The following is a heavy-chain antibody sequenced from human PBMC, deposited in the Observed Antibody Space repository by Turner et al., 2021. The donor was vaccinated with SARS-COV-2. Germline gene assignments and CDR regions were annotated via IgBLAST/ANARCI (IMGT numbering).Heavy chain of an antibody. CDR2: IYYSGST. J-gene: IGHJ4*02. V-gene: IGHV4-31*03. CDR3: ARAGTDWLQYYYFDY. CDR1: GGSISSGAYY. Sequence: QVQLQESGPGLVQPSQTLSLTCTVSGGSISSGAYYWSWIRQHPGKGLEWIGYIYYSGSTYYHPSLKSRVTISVDTSKNQFSLKLSSVTAADTAVYYCARAGTDWLQYYYFDYWGQGTLVTVSS. D-gene: IGHD3-9*01.